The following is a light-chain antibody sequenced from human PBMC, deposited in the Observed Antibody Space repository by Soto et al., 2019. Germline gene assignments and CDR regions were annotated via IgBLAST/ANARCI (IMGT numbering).Light chain of an antibody. Sequence: QSVLTQPPSASGTPGQRVTISCSGSSSNIGSKYVYWYQQLPGTAPKLLISRGNQRPSGVPDRFSGSKSGTSASLAISGLPSEDEAVYYCATWDDSLSGVVFGGGTKLTVL. J-gene: IGLJ2*01. CDR3: ATWDDSLSGVV. CDR1: SSNIGSKY. CDR2: RGN. V-gene: IGLV1-47*01.